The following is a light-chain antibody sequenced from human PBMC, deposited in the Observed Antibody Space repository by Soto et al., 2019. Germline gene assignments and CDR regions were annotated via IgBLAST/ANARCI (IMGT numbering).Light chain of an antibody. V-gene: IGKV1-12*01. CDR2: AAS. J-gene: IGKJ4*01. CDR1: QSISSW. Sequence: DIQMTQSPSSLSSSVAERVTITCLASQSISSWLAWYQQKPGKAPKLLIYAASSLQSGVPSRFSGSGSGTDFTLTISSLQPEDVAAYYCQKYNSAPLTFGGGTKVDIK. CDR3: QKYNSAPLT.